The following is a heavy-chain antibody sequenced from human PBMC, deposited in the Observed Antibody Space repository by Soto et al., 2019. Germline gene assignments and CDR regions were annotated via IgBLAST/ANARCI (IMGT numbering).Heavy chain of an antibody. V-gene: IGHV3-23*01. Sequence: EVQLLESGGGLVQPGGSLRLSCAASGFTFSSYAMSWVRKAPGKGLEWVSTISATGGSTYYADSVKGRFTISRDNSKTTLSLQMHSLRAEDTAVYYCAKEQYSTSAPDYWGQGTLVTVSS. CDR3: AKEQYSTSAPDY. CDR2: ISATGGST. J-gene: IGHJ4*02. CDR1: GFTFSSYA. D-gene: IGHD2-2*01.